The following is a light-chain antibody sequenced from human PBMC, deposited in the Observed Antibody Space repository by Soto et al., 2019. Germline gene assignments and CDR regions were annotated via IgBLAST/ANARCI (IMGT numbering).Light chain of an antibody. CDR1: QSVSSY. J-gene: IGKJ5*01. Sequence: EIVMTQSPATLSVSPGERATLSCRASQSVSSYLAWYQQKPGQAPRLLIYGASTRATGIPARFSGSGSGTEFTLTISSLRSEDFAIYYCQQYYNWPPITFGQGTRLEIK. V-gene: IGKV3-15*01. CDR2: GAS. CDR3: QQYYNWPPIT.